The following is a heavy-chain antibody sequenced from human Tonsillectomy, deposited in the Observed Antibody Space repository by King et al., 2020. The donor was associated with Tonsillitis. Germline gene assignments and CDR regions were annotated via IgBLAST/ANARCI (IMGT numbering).Heavy chain of an antibody. CDR2: ISNDGSDK. CDR1: GFIFSDYG. Sequence: VQLVESGGGVVQPGRSLTLSCAASGFIFSDYGLHWVRQAPGKGLEWVAVISNDGSDKYYADSVKGRFTISRDNSKNTLYLQMNSLRAEDTGVYYCAKDLSILIVGVTTNYYYYYGVDVWGQGTTVTVSS. J-gene: IGHJ6*02. D-gene: IGHD1-26*01. CDR3: AKDLSILIVGVTTNYYYYYGVDV. V-gene: IGHV3-30*18.